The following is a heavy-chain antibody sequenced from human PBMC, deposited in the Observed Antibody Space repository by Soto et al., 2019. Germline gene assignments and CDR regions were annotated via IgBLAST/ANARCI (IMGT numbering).Heavy chain of an antibody. Sequence: PGGSLRLSCAASGFTFSSYWMSWVRQAPGKGLEWVANIKQDGSEKYYVDSVKGRFTISRDNAKNSLYLQMNSLRAEDTAVYYCARDLHGDTAMASIDYWGQGTLVTVSS. CDR3: ARDLHGDTAMASIDY. D-gene: IGHD5-18*01. CDR1: GFTFSSYW. J-gene: IGHJ4*02. V-gene: IGHV3-7*01. CDR2: IKQDGSEK.